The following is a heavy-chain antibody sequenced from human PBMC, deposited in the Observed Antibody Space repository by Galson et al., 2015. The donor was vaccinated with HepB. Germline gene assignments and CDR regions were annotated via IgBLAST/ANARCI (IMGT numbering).Heavy chain of an antibody. D-gene: IGHD6-13*01. CDR2: TYYRSKWYN. Sequence: NWIRQSPSRGLEWLGRTYYRSKWYNDYAVSVKSRITINPDTSKNQFSLQLNSVTPEDTAVYYCARGSPQQLPFDYWGQGTLVTVSS. CDR3: ARGSPQQLPFDY. J-gene: IGHJ4*02. V-gene: IGHV6-1*01.